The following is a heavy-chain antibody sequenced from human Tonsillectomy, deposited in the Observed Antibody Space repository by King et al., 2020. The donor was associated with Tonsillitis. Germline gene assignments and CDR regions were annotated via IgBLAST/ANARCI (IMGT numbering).Heavy chain of an antibody. J-gene: IGHJ5*02. CDR1: GGSISDTSYH. D-gene: IGHD3-22*01. Sequence: LQLQESGPGLVKPSETLSLTCIVSGGSISDTSYHWGWLRQPPGKGLEWIGSIYYSGKTYYNSSLKSRVTILVDTSKNQFSLKLSSVTAADTAVYCCARDPGYSRGFDPWGQGTLVTVSS. V-gene: IGHV4-39*02. CDR3: ARDPGYSRGFDP. CDR2: IYYSGKT.